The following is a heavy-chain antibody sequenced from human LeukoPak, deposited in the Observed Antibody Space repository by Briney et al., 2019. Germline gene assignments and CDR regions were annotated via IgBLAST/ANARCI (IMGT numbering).Heavy chain of an antibody. CDR1: GGTFSSYA. J-gene: IGHJ4*02. D-gene: IGHD3-10*01. CDR2: IIPIFGTA. V-gene: IGHV1-69*13. Sequence: GASVKVSCKASGGTFSSYAISWVRQAPGQGLEWIGGIIPIFGTANYAQKFQGRVTITADESTSTAYMELSSLRSEDTAVYYCARFIMVRGAEYYFDYWGQGALVTVSS. CDR3: ARFIMVRGAEYYFDY.